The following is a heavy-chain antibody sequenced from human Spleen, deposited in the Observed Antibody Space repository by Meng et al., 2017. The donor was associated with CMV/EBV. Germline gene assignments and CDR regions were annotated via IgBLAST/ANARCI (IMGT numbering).Heavy chain of an antibody. D-gene: IGHD6-25*01. CDR3: SSKRETQDY. V-gene: IGHV3-30*03. Sequence: GESLKISCAASGFTFSSYDMHWVRQAPGKGLEWVALISYDGTNKDFADSVEGRFTISRDNSKKALYLQMNSLRLEDTAVYYCSSKRETQDYWGQGAPVTVSS. CDR1: GFTFSSYD. J-gene: IGHJ4*02. CDR2: ISYDGTNK.